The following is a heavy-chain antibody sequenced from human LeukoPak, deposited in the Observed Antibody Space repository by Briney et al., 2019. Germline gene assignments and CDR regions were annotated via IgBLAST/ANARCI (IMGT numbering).Heavy chain of an antibody. V-gene: IGHV3-33*01. D-gene: IGHD1-1*01. CDR2: IWYDGSNK. J-gene: IGHJ4*02. Sequence: GGSLRLSCAASGFTFSSYGMHWVRQAPGKGLEWVAVIWYDGSNKYYVDSVKGRFTISRDNAKNSLYLQMNSLRAEDTAVYYCARGRYRRYFDYWGQGTLVTVSS. CDR3: ARGRYRRYFDY. CDR1: GFTFSSYG.